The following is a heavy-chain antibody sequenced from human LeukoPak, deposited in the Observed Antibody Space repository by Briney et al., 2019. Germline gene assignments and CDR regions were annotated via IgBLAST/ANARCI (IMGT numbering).Heavy chain of an antibody. V-gene: IGHV4-39*01. CDR2: IYYSGST. D-gene: IGHD3-3*01. CDR1: GGSISSSSYY. J-gene: IGHJ4*02. CDR3: ARHNYDFWSGYQGHSDY. Sequence: PSETLSLTCTVSGGSISSSSYYWGWIRQPPGKGLEWIGSIYYSGSTYYNPSLKSRVTISVDTSKNQFSLKLSSVTAADTAVYYCARHNYDFWSGYQGHSDYWGQGTLVTVSS.